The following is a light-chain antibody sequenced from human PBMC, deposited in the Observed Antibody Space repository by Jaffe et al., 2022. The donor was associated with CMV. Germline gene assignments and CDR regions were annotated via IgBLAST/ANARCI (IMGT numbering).Light chain of an antibody. CDR3: QSYASSPLVL. Sequence: QSVLTQPPSVSGAPGQRVTISCTGSSSNIGAGYDVHWYQQVPGTAPKLLIYGNNNRPSGVPDRFSGSKSGTSASLAITGLQAEDEADYYCQSYASSPLVLFGGGTKLTVL. CDR1: SSNIGAGYD. CDR2: GNN. J-gene: IGLJ2*01. V-gene: IGLV1-40*01.